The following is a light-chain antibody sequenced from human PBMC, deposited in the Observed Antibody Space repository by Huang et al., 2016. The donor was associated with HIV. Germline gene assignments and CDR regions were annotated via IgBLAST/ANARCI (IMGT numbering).Light chain of an antibody. CDR3: QQRSNWPPRIT. V-gene: IGKV3-11*01. J-gene: IGKJ4*01. Sequence: EIVLTQSPATLSLSPGERATLSCRASQRVSSYLAWYQKKPGQAPRPLIYDASNRATGIPARFSGSGSGTDFTLTISSLEPEDFAVYYCQQRSNWPPRITFGGGTKVEIK. CDR1: QRVSSY. CDR2: DAS.